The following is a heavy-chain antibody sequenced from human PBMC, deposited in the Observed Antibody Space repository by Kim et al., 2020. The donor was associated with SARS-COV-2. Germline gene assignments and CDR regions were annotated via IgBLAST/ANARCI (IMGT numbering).Heavy chain of an antibody. Sequence: SETLSLTCAVYGGSFSGYYWSWIRQPPGKGLEWIGEINHSGSTNYNPSLKSRVTISVDTSKNQFSLKLSSVTAADTAVYYCARGRPARLLWFGELPQAPFDYWGQGTLVTVSS. V-gene: IGHV4-34*01. D-gene: IGHD3-10*01. CDR2: INHSGST. J-gene: IGHJ4*02. CDR3: ARGRPARLLWFGELPQAPFDY. CDR1: GGSFSGYY.